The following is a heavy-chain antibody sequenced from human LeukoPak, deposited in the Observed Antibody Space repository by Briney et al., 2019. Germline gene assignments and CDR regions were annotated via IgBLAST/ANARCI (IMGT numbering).Heavy chain of an antibody. CDR1: GFTFSDYY. D-gene: IGHD3-10*01. CDR2: ISSSGSTI. Sequence: GGSLRLSCAASGFTFSDYYMSWIRQAPGKGLEWVSYISSSGSTIYYADSVKGRFTISRDNAKNSLYLQMNSLRAEDTAVYYCARDRGAAVPYYMGVWGKGTTVTVSS. CDR3: ARDRGAAVPYYMGV. V-gene: IGHV3-11*01. J-gene: IGHJ6*03.